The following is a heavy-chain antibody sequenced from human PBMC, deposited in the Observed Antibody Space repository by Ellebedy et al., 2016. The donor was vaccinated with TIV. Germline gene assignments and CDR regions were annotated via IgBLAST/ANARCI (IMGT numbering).Heavy chain of an antibody. CDR3: AGGYCSGGSCYSDD. Sequence: SETLSLXXAVSGGSISSSNWWSWVRQPPGKGLEWIGEIYHSGSTNYNPSLKSRVTISVDKSKNQFSLKLSSVTAADTAVYYCAGGYCSGGSCYSDDWGQGSLVTVSS. J-gene: IGHJ4*02. D-gene: IGHD2-15*01. CDR1: GGSISSSNW. CDR2: IYHSGST. V-gene: IGHV4-4*02.